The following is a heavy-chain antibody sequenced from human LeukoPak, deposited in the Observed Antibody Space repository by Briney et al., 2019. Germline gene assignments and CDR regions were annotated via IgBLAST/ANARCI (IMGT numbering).Heavy chain of an antibody. Sequence: GGSLRLSCAASGFTFSGFAMSWVCQAPGKGLEWVSAVSNSGGSTYYADSVKGRFTISRDNSKNTLYLHMNTLRAEDTAIYYCAKDRTVGASYWYFDLWGRGTLVTVSS. CDR3: AKDRTVGASYWYFDL. CDR2: VSNSGGST. CDR1: GFTFSGFA. D-gene: IGHD1-26*01. V-gene: IGHV3-23*01. J-gene: IGHJ2*01.